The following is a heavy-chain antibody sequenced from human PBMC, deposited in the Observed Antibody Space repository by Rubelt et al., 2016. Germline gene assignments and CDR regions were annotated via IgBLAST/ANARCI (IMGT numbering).Heavy chain of an antibody. D-gene: IGHD3-22*01. CDR3: ARGKEGLGVTMMDY. CDR2: INHSGGT. Sequence: QLQLQESGPGLVKPSETLSLTCTVSGGSISSSSYYWSWIRQPPGKGLEWIGEINHSGGTNYNPSLKSRVTISVDTSKNQFSLKLSSVTAADTAVYYCARGKEGLGVTMMDYWGQGTLVTVSS. V-gene: IGHV4-39*07. J-gene: IGHJ4*02. CDR1: GGSISSSSYY.